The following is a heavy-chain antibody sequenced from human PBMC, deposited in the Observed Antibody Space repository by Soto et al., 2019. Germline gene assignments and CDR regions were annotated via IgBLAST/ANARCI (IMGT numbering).Heavy chain of an antibody. CDR1: GYTFTSYG. V-gene: IGHV1-18*04. CDR3: ARSKMAPGESKLGY. CDR2: ISAYNGNT. Sequence: GPSVKVSCKASGYTFTSYGISWVRQAPGQGLEWMGWISAYNGNTNYAQKLQGRVTMTTDTSTSTAYMELRSLRSDDTAVYYCARSKMAPGESKLGYWGQGTLVTVSS. D-gene: IGHD6-6*01. J-gene: IGHJ4*02.